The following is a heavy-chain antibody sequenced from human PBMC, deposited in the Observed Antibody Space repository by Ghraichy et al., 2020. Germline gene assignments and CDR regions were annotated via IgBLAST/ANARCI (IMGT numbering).Heavy chain of an antibody. V-gene: IGHV4-39*07. CDR1: GGSISSSSYY. J-gene: IGHJ4*02. CDR2: IYYSGST. CDR3: ARLGYGEAYFDY. Sequence: SETLSLTCTVSGGSISSSSYYWGWIRQPPGKGLEWIGSIYYSGSTYYNPSLKSRVTISVDTSKNQFSLKLSSVTAADTAVYYCARLGYGEAYFDYWGQGTLVTVSS. D-gene: IGHD4-17*01.